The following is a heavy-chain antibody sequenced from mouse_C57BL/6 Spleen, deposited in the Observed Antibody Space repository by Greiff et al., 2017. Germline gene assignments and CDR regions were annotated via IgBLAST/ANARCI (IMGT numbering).Heavy chain of an antibody. V-gene: IGHV5-6*01. CDR3: ARDITALDY. J-gene: IGHJ2*01. CDR2: ISSGGSYT. Sequence: EVQLVESGGDLVKPGGSLKLSCAASGFTFSSYGMSWVRQTPDKRLEWVATISSGGSYTYYPDSVKGRFTISRDNAKNTLYLQMSSLKSEDTAMYYCARDITALDYWGQGTTLTVSS. D-gene: IGHD1-3*01. CDR1: GFTFSSYG.